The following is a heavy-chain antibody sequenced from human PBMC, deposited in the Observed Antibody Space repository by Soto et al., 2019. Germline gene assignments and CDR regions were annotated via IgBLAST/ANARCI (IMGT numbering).Heavy chain of an antibody. CDR2: ISGSVGST. CDR1: GFTFSSYS. CDR3: AKDHPVVPVYDAFDI. V-gene: IGHV3-23*01. Sequence: GGSLRLSCAASGFTFSSYSMNWVRQAPGKGLEWVSSISGSVGSTYYADSVKGRFTISRDNSKNTLYLQMNSLRAEDTAVYYCAKDHPVVPVYDAFDIWGQGTMVTVSS. J-gene: IGHJ3*02.